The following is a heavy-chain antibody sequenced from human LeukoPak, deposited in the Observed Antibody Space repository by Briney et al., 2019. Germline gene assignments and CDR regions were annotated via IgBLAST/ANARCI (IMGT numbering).Heavy chain of an antibody. CDR2: ISGSGGST. D-gene: IGHD3-16*01. Sequence: PGGSLRLSCAASGFTVSSDYMTWVRQAPGKGLEWVSTISGSGGSTYYADSVKGRFTISRDNSKNTLYLQMNSPRAEDTAVYYCAKMPLGGTDPWGQGTLVTVSS. J-gene: IGHJ5*02. CDR3: AKMPLGGTDP. V-gene: IGHV3-23*01. CDR1: GFTVSSDY.